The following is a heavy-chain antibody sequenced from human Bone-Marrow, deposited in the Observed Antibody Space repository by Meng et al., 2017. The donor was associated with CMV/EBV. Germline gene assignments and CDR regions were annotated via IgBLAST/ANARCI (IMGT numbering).Heavy chain of an antibody. CDR1: GFTFSSYA. CDR2: ISYDGSNK. Sequence: GESLKISCAASGFTFSSYAMHWVRQAPGKGLVWVAGISYDGSNKYYADSVKGRFTISRDNSKNTLYPQMNSLRAEDTAVYYCARDARLSECLDYWGQGTLVTVYS. CDR3: ARDARLSECLDY. D-gene: IGHD3-3*01. J-gene: IGHJ4*02. V-gene: IGHV3-30-3*01.